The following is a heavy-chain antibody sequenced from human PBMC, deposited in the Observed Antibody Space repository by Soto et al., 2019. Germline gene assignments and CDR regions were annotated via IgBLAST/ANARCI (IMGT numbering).Heavy chain of an antibody. CDR2: IIPIFGTA. J-gene: IGHJ4*02. V-gene: IGHV1-69*13. D-gene: IGHD3-22*01. CDR1: GGTFSSYA. CDR3: ARETPNYYDTSGYPQNY. Sequence: SSVKVSCKASGGTFSSYAISWVRQAPGQGLEWMGGIIPIFGTANYTQKFQGRVTITADESTSTAYMEVTSLRSEDTAVYYCARETPNYYDTSGYPQNYWGQGTLVTVS.